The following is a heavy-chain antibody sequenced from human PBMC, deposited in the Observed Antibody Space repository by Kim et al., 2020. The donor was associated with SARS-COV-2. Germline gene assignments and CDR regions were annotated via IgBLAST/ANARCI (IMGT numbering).Heavy chain of an antibody. V-gene: IGHV3-11*05. CDR3: ARDGGSAAADYYYYYGMDV. J-gene: IGHJ6*02. CDR2: ISSSSSYT. Sequence: GGSLRLSCAASGFTFSDYYMSWIRQAPGKGLEWVSYISSSSSYTNYADSVKGRFTISRDNAKNSLYLQMNSLRAEDTAVYYCARDGGSAAADYYYYYGMDVWGQGTTVTVSS. D-gene: IGHD6-13*01. CDR1: GFTFSDYY.